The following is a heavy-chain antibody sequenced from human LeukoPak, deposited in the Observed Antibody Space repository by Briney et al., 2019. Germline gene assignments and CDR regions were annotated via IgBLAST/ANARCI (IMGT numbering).Heavy chain of an antibody. V-gene: IGHV3-48*02. CDR3: ARASFQRWLQLGGD. CDR1: GFTFSTYS. Sequence: GGSLRLSCAASGFTFSTYSMNWVRQAPGKGLEWVSYISSSSSTIYYTDSVMGRFTISRDNARNSLFLQMNSLRDDDTAVYYCARASFQRWLQLGGDWGQGTLVTVSS. D-gene: IGHD5-24*01. CDR2: ISSSSSTI. J-gene: IGHJ4*02.